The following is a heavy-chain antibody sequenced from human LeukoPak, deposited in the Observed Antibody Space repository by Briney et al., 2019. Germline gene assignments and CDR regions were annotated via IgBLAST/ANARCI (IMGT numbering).Heavy chain of an antibody. D-gene: IGHD6-19*01. J-gene: IGHJ4*02. V-gene: IGHV4-59*01. CDR1: GGSISSYY. CDR2: IYYSGST. Sequence: SETLSLTCTVSGGSISSYYWSWVRQPPGKGLEWIGYIYYSGSTNYNPSHTSRVTISVDTSKNQFSLKLSSVTAADTAVYYCASSIAVAGATKFDYWGQGTLVTVSS. CDR3: ASSIAVAGATKFDY.